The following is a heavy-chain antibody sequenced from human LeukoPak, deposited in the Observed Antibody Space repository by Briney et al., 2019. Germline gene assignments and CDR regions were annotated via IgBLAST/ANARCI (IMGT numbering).Heavy chain of an antibody. V-gene: IGHV4-31*03. J-gene: IGHJ5*02. D-gene: IGHD3-10*01. CDR3: ARVLIWFGQLQNWFDP. CDR1: GDSMSSGGYL. CDR2: IFYSGSS. Sequence: SETLSLTCTVSGDSMSSGGYLWSWIRQHPGKGLEWLGYIFYSGSSYYSPSLQSRLTISVDTSQKQFSLKMSSVTAADTAVYYCARVLIWFGQLQNWFDPWGPGTLVTVSS.